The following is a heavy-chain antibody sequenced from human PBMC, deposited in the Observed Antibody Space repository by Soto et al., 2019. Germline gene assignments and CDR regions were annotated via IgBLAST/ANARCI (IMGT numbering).Heavy chain of an antibody. D-gene: IGHD6-6*01. J-gene: IGHJ4*02. V-gene: IGHV1-2*02. CDR1: GYAFAAYY. CDR2: IDTYSGGT. CDR3: AHIGARSDF. Sequence: ASVKVSCKASGYAFAAYYMHWVRQAPGQGLEWMGWIDTYSGGTKYAQNFQGRVALTRDTSINTAYMELTSLTSDDTAMYFCAHIGARSDFWGQGTLVTVSS.